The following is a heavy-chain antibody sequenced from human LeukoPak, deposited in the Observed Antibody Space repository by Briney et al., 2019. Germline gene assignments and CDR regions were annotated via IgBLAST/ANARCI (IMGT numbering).Heavy chain of an antibody. V-gene: IGHV5-51*01. CDR3: ARLGQQLVRRDYYYYYMDV. Sequence: GESLKISCKGSGYSFTNYWIGWVRQMPGKGLEWMGIIYPGDSNTRYSPSFQGQVTISADKSISTAYLQWSSLKASDTAMYYCARLGQQLVRRDYYYYYMDVWGKGTTVTVSS. CDR2: IYPGDSNT. J-gene: IGHJ6*03. CDR1: GYSFTNYW. D-gene: IGHD6-13*01.